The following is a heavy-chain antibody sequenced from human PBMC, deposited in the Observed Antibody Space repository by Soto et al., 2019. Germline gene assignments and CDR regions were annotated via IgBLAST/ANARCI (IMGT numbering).Heavy chain of an antibody. J-gene: IGHJ4*02. V-gene: IGHV4-59*08. CDR3: ARHLFAKESPYRHFDH. Sequence: SATLSLTCTVSGGSITTVYWSWIRQPPGKGLEWIGYIYYSGNTNYNPSLKSRVTMSVDASKNQLSLTLNSVTAADTAIYYCARHLFAKESPYRHFDHWGQGALVTVS. CDR2: IYYSGNT. D-gene: IGHD3-16*02. CDR1: GGSITTVY.